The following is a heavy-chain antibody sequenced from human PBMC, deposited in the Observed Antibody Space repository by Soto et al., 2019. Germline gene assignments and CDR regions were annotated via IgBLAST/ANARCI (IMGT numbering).Heavy chain of an antibody. CDR1: GGTFSSYA. J-gene: IGHJ6*02. CDR2: IIPISDTT. V-gene: IGHV1-69*01. CDR3: ARSQGSSTSLEIYYYYYYGLDV. Sequence: QVQLVQSGAEVNKPGSSVQVSCQASGGTFSSYAISWVRQAPGQGLEWMGGIIPISDTTNYAQKFQGRVTITADESTSTAYMELSSLRSEDTAVYYCARSQGSSTSLEIYYYYYYGLDVWGQRTTVTVPS. D-gene: IGHD2-2*01.